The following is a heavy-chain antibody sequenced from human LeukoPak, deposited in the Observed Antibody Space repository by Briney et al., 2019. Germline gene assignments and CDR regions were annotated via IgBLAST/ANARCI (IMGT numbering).Heavy chain of an antibody. Sequence: GGSLRLSCAASGFTFSSYEMNWVRQAPGKGLEWVSYISSSGSTIYYADSVKGRLTISRDNAKNSLYLQMNSLRAEDTAVYYCTKRCSGGSCYLAFDIWGQGTMVTVSS. V-gene: IGHV3-48*03. J-gene: IGHJ3*02. CDR1: GFTFSSYE. CDR3: TKRCSGGSCYLAFDI. CDR2: ISSSGSTI. D-gene: IGHD2-15*01.